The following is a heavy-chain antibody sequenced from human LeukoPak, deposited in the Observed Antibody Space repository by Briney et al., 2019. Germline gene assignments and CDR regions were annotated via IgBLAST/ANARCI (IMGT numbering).Heavy chain of an antibody. J-gene: IGHJ5*02. D-gene: IGHD2-8*01. Sequence: SETLSLTCSVSGDSISTSSYYWGWIRQPPGKGPEWIGTIYYSGSTYYNPSLKSRVTISVDTSKNQFSLKLSSVTAADTAVYYCARDATYAPNWFDPWGQGTLVTVSS. CDR1: GDSISTSSYY. CDR3: ARDATYAPNWFDP. V-gene: IGHV4-39*07. CDR2: IYYSGST.